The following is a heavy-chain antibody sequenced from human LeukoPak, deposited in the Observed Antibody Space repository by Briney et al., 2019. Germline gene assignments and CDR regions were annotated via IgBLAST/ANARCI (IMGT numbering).Heavy chain of an antibody. V-gene: IGHV4-39*01. J-gene: IGHJ4*02. D-gene: IGHD2-21*02. CDR3: ARVTALGTANDY. Sequence: PSETLSLTCTVSGGSISSTTYYWGWIRQPPGKGLEWIGSLHYSVNTYYNPSVKSRVTISVDTSKNQFSLKLTSVTAADTAVYYCARVTALGTANDYWGQGTPVTVSS. CDR1: GGSISSTTYY. CDR2: LHYSVNT.